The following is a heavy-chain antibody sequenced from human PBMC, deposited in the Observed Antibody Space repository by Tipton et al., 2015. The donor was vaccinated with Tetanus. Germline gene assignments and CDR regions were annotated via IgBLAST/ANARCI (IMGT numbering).Heavy chain of an antibody. D-gene: IGHD6-13*01. V-gene: IGHV4-34*01. CDR2: ISASGST. Sequence: TLSLTCAVSGESFSGHYWSWIRQAPGKGLEWVGEISASGSTNYNPSLESRITMSVDTTKKRISLRLASLMAADTAVYFCARSIAAAAVWPYGFWGQGTLVTVTS. J-gene: IGHJ4*02. CDR1: GESFSGHY. CDR3: ARSIAAAAVWPYGF.